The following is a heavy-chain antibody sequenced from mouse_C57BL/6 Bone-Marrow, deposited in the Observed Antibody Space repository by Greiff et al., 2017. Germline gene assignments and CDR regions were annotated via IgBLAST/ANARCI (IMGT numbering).Heavy chain of an antibody. CDR2: IYPGDGDT. J-gene: IGHJ1*03. Sequence: QVQLKQSGAELVKPGASVKISCKASGYAFSSYWMNWVKQRPGKGLEWIGQIYPGDGDTNYNGKFKGKATLTADKSSSTAYMQLSSLTSEDSAVYFCARIPYYDYGSSYAYFDVWGTGTTVTVSS. CDR3: ARIPYYDYGSSYAYFDV. V-gene: IGHV1-80*01. CDR1: GYAFSSYW. D-gene: IGHD1-1*01.